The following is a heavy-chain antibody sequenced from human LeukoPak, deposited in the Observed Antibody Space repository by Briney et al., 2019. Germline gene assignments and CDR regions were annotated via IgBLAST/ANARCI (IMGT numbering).Heavy chain of an antibody. D-gene: IGHD4-17*01. J-gene: IGHJ4*02. CDR2: MNQDGSET. V-gene: IGHV3-7*03. Sequence: GGSLRLSCVAPGITFSSYWMSWVRQAPGKGLEWVANMNQDGSETQYAASVQGRFTISRDNAKSALYLQMNSLRAEDTAVYYCARDCDGDYAYWGQGTLVTVSS. CDR1: GITFSSYW. CDR3: ARDCDGDYAY.